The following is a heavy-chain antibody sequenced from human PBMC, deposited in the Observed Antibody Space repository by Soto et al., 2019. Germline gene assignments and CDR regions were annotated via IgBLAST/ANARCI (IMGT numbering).Heavy chain of an antibody. CDR2: ISSRSSYI. J-gene: IGHJ6*02. Sequence: EVHLVESGGGLGKPGGSLRLSCAASGFTCSTYSMNWVRQAPGKGLEWVSSISSRSSYIYYADSVMGRFTISRDNAKNSLYQQMHSLRAEDTAVYYCARYDSSGYYRTYYYYGMDVWGQGTTVTVA. V-gene: IGHV3-21*01. D-gene: IGHD3-22*01. CDR1: GFTCSTYS. CDR3: ARYDSSGYYRTYYYYGMDV.